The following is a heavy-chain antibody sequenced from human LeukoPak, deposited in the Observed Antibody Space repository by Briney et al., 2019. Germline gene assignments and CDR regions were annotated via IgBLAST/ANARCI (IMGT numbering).Heavy chain of an antibody. Sequence: PGGSLRLSCAASGFTFSSYDMHWVRQATGKGLEWVSAIGTAGDTYYPGSVKGRFTISRENAKNSLYLQMNSLRAGDTAVYYCARGGCSGGSCYSTPKDHYYYGMDVWGQGTTVTVSS. CDR1: GFTFSSYD. CDR2: IGTAGDT. D-gene: IGHD2-15*01. J-gene: IGHJ6*02. CDR3: ARGGCSGGSCYSTPKDHYYYGMDV. V-gene: IGHV3-13*01.